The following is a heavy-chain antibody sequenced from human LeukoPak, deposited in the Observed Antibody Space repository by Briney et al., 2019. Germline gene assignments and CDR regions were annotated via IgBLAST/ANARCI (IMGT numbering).Heavy chain of an antibody. CDR2: ISSSSTI. D-gene: IGHD4-23*01. J-gene: IGHJ4*02. CDR1: GFTFSSYS. CDR3: AREPTVVRGGYFDY. V-gene: IGHV3-48*04. Sequence: GGSLRLSCAASGFTFSSYSMNWVRQAPGEGLEWVSYISSSSTIYYADSVKGRFTISRDNAKNSLHLQMNSLRAEDTAVYYCAREPTVVRGGYFDYWGQGTLVTVSS.